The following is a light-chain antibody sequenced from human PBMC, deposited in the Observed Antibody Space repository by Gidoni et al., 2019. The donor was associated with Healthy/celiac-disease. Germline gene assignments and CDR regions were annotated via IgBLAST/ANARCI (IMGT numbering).Light chain of an antibody. CDR2: AAS. CDR3: QLYGSTTPYT. CDR1: QSLGSSY. V-gene: IGKV3-20*01. Sequence: ELVFTQSPCTLSLSPWESAPLSCRSSQSLGSSYLAWYQLKRGQTPRLLTYAASSRATGIPERFSGSGSGTDFTLTISGLEPEDFAVYYWQLYGSTTPYTFGQGTKVEIK. J-gene: IGKJ2*01.